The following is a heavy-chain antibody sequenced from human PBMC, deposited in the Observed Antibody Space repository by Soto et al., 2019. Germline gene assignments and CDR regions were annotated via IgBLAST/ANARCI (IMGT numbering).Heavy chain of an antibody. CDR2: IYYSGST. V-gene: IGHV4-59*01. Sequence: QVQLQESGPGLVKPSETLSLTCTVSGGSISTYYWSWIRQPPGKGLEWIGYIYYSGSTYYNPSLKSRVTMSVDTSRNQLLLQLNSVIAADTAVYYCARESAGSHKNNWFDPWGQGTLVTVSS. D-gene: IGHD3-10*01. CDR3: ARESAGSHKNNWFDP. CDR1: GGSISTYY. J-gene: IGHJ5*02.